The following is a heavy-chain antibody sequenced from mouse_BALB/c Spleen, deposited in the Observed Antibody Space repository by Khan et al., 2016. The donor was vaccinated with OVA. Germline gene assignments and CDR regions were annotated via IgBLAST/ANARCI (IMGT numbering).Heavy chain of an antibody. CDR2: INPNSAYT. J-gene: IGHJ4*01. V-gene: IGHV1-4*01. CDR3: ARRTTVYSMDD. Sequence: VQLQQSGAELARPGASVKMSCKASGYTFTSNTMHWVKQRPGQGLEWIGYINPNSAYTNYNQNFKDKATLTADKSSSTAYMQLSSLTSDDSAVYYCARRTTVYSMDDWGQGTSVTVSS. D-gene: IGHD1-1*01. CDR1: GYTFTSNT.